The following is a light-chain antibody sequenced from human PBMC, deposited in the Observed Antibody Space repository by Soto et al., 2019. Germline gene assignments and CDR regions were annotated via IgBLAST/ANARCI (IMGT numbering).Light chain of an antibody. CDR2: DVT. CDR1: NTDIGGYNY. CDR3: SSYRAYRTLEV. J-gene: IGLJ1*01. V-gene: IGLV2-14*03. Sequence: HSVLTHPDSVCAYLGEAITISCPGTNTDIGGYNYVSWYQQHPGKAPKLVIYDVTSRPSGIPNRFSGSKSGFTASLTISGLQAEDDAHYFCSSYRAYRTLEVFGTGTKVTVL.